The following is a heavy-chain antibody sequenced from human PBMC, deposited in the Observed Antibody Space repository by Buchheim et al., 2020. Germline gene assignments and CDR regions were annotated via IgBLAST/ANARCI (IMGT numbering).Heavy chain of an antibody. CDR3: ARKTAIAAAGFDP. Sequence: EVQLVQSGADVKKPGESLKISCKASGCTLTNCWIAWVRQMPGKGLEWMGIIYLGDSDTRDSPSFQGQVTISADKSISTAYPQWSSLKVTDSGMYDCARKTAIAAAGFDPWGQGTL. CDR2: IYLGDSDT. D-gene: IGHD6-13*01. CDR1: GCTLTNCW. J-gene: IGHJ5*02. V-gene: IGHV5-51*01.